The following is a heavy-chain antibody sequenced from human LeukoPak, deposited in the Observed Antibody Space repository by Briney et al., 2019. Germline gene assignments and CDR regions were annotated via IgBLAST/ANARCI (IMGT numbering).Heavy chain of an antibody. V-gene: IGHV3-23*01. J-gene: IGHJ4*02. CDR1: GFTFSSYA. CDR2: ISGSGGST. Sequence: GGSLRLSCAASGFTFSSYAMSWVRHAPGKGLEWVSAISGSGGSTYYADAVKGRFTISRDNSKNTLYLQMNSLRAEDTAVYYCAKDYYDSSGYWDYWGQGTLVTVSS. CDR3: AKDYYDSSGYWDY. D-gene: IGHD3-22*01.